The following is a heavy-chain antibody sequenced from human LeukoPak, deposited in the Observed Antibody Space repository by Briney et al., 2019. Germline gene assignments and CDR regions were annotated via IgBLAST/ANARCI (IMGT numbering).Heavy chain of an antibody. CDR1: GYSISSGYY. V-gene: IGHV4-38-2*02. CDR2: INHSWNT. D-gene: IGHD1-14*01. CDR3: ASHITSRSFDY. Sequence: SETLSLTCTVSGYSISSGYYWGWIRQPPGKGLEWIGSINHSWNTYYNPSLKSRVTISVDTSKNQFSLKLSSVSAADTAVYYCASHITSRSFDYWGQGTLVTVSS. J-gene: IGHJ4*02.